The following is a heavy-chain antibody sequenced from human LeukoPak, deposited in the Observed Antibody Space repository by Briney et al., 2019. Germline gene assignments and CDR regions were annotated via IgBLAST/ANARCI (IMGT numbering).Heavy chain of an antibody. D-gene: IGHD3-22*01. CDR1: GFTFTSSA. CDR2: IVVGSGNT. Sequence: SVKVSCKASGFTFTSSAMQWVRQARGQRLEWIGWIVVGSGNTNYAQKFQERVTITRDMSTSTAYMELSSPRSEDTAVYYCAAVRADYYDSSGYYYNYWGQGTLVTVSS. V-gene: IGHV1-58*02. J-gene: IGHJ4*02. CDR3: AAVRADYYDSSGYYYNY.